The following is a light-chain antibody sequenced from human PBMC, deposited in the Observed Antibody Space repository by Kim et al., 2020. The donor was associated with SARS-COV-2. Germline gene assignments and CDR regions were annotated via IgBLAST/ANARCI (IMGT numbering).Light chain of an antibody. V-gene: IGLV7-46*01. J-gene: IGLJ3*02. CDR3: LLSYGGPRV. CDR2: DTT. CDR1: TGPVTSGHY. Sequence: QAVVTQEPSLTVSPGGTVTLTCGSSTGPVTSGHYPFWLQQKPGQAPRTLIYDTTDKNSWTPARFSGSLLGGKGALTLSGAQPEDEAEYYCLLSYGGPRVFGGGTKVTVL.